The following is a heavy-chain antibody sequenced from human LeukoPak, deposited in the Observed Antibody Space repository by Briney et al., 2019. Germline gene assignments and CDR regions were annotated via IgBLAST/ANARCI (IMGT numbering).Heavy chain of an antibody. CDR3: ARHFGVISKGVYYYYYGLDV. Sequence: GGSPRLSCAASGFTVSSNYMSWVRQAPGKGLEWVSVVYSGGSTYYADSVKGRFTISRDNSKNTLYLQMSSLRAEDTAVYYCARHFGVISKGVYYYYYGLDVWGQGTTVTVSS. CDR2: VYSGGST. CDR1: GFTVSSNY. J-gene: IGHJ6*02. D-gene: IGHD3-3*01. V-gene: IGHV3-66*04.